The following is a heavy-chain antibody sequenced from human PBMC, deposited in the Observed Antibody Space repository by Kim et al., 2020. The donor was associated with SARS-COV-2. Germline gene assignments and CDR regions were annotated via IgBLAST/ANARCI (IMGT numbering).Heavy chain of an antibody. Sequence: ASVKVSCKASGYTFTSYAMNWVRQAPGQGLEWMGWINTNTGNPTYAQGFTGRFVFSLDTSVSTAYLQISSLKAEDTAVYYCARSHKGGTPGGPSDVLRFLEWLLFWGQGTLVTVSS. D-gene: IGHD3-3*01. CDR1: GYTFTSYA. CDR3: ARSHKGGTPGGPSDVLRFLEWLLF. J-gene: IGHJ4*02. CDR2: INTNTGNP. V-gene: IGHV7-4-1*02.